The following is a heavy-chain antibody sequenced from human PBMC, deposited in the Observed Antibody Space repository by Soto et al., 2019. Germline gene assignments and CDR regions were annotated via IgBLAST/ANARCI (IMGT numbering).Heavy chain of an antibody. V-gene: IGHV3-21*01. CDR2: ISSSSSYM. CDR3: ARDHLFYKDIRGRPLKVFDF. J-gene: IGHJ3*01. D-gene: IGHD2-15*01. CDR1: RFTFSRYN. Sequence: PGGSLRLSCAASRFTFSRYNMNWARQAPEKGLEWVSSISSSSSYMYYADSVKGRFTISRDNAKNSLYLQMNSLRAEDTAVYYCARDHLFYKDIRGRPLKVFDFSGQVPMVSVS.